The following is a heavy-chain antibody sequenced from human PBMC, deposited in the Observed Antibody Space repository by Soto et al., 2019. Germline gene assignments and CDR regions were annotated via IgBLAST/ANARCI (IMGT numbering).Heavy chain of an antibody. J-gene: IGHJ4*02. CDR3: ARTISGYYFDS. CDR2: IFYSGTP. Sequence: SETLSLTCFVSGGAISYHYWSWIRQTPEKGLEWIGYIFYSGTPQYNPSLASRVTMSVDSSKNQFSLKLSSVTTTDTAVYYCARTISGYYFDSWGKGTLVTVSS. V-gene: IGHV4-59*11. D-gene: IGHD3-22*01. CDR1: GGAISYHY.